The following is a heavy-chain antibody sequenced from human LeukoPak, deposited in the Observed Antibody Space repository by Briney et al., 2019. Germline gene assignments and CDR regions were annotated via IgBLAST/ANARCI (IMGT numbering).Heavy chain of an antibody. CDR2: IYHSGST. V-gene: IGHV4-4*02. J-gene: IGHJ4*02. CDR3: ARESVYSSGWYDY. CDR1: GGSISSSNW. Sequence: KASGTLSLTCAVSGGSISSSNWWSWVRQPPGKGLEWIGEIYHSGSTNYNPSLKSRVTISVDTSKNQFSLKLSSVTAADTAVYYCARESVYSSGWYDYWGQGTLVTVSS. D-gene: IGHD6-19*01.